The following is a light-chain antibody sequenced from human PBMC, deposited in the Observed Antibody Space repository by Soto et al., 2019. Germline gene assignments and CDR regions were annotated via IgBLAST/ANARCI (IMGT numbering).Light chain of an antibody. CDR3: SSFTSSSTYV. CDR1: SSDVGSFNR. CDR2: DVS. Sequence: QSVLTQPPSVSGSPGQSVAISCTGTSSDVGSFNRVSWYQQPPGTAPKVMIYDVSRRPSGVPDRFSGSKSGNTASLTISGLQAEEEADYYCSSFTSSSTYVFGTGTKVTVL. V-gene: IGLV2-18*02. J-gene: IGLJ1*01.